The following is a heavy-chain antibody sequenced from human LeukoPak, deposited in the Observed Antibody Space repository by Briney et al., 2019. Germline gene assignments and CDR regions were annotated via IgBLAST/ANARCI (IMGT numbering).Heavy chain of an antibody. D-gene: IGHD4-17*01. V-gene: IGHV4-39*07. CDR1: GGXISSSSYY. CDR2: IDHGGGT. Sequence: SETLSLTCTVSGGXISSSSYYWSWIRQPPGKGLEWIGEIDHGGGTNYNSSLKSRVTMSLDTSKNQFSLRLSSLTAADTAVYSCARATYGENVWYFDLWGRGTMVTVSS. CDR3: ARATYGENVWYFDL. J-gene: IGHJ2*01.